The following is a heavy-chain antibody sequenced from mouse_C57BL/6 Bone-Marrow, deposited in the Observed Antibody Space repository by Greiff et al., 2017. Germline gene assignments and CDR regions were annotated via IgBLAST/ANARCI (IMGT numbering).Heavy chain of an antibody. CDR3: ARIGSTMEYYFAY. V-gene: IGHV1-81*01. CDR1: GYTFTSYG. D-gene: IGHD2-1*01. CDR2: IYPRSGNT. J-gene: IGHJ2*01. Sequence: QVQLQQSGAELARPGASVKLSCKASGYTFTSYGISWVKQRTGQGLEWIGEIYPRSGNTYYNEKFKGKATLTADKSSSTAYMELRSLTSEDSAVYFCARIGSTMEYYFAYGGQGTTLSVSS.